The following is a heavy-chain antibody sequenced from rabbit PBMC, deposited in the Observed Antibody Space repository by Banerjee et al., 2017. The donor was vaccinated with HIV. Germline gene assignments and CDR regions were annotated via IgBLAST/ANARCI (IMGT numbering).Heavy chain of an antibody. D-gene: IGHD6-1*01. CDR2: IYAGSSGNT. Sequence: QSLEESGRDLVKPGASLTLTCTASGFSFSSGYYMCWVRQAPGKGLEWIACIYAGSSGNTYYASWAKGRFTISKTSPTTVTLQMTSLTAADTATYFCARWGTGYGAYGDANLWGPGTLVTVS. V-gene: IGHV1S40*01. CDR3: ARWGTGYGAYGDANL. CDR1: GFSFSSGYY. J-gene: IGHJ4*01.